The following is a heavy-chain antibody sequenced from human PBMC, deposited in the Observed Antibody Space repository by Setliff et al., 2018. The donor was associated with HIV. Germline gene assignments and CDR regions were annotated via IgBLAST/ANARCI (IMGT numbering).Heavy chain of an antibody. CDR1: GFTFSTYE. CDR2: ISSSDSTI. J-gene: IGHJ4*02. V-gene: IGHV3-48*03. Sequence: SCAASGFTFSTYEMNWVRQAPGKGLEWVAYISSSDSTIYYADSVKGRFTIYRDNAKNSLFLQMDSLRVEDTAFYYCARLSPPDDYGDLGGVDYWGQGTLVTVSS. CDR3: ARLSPPDDYGDLGGVDY. D-gene: IGHD4-17*01.